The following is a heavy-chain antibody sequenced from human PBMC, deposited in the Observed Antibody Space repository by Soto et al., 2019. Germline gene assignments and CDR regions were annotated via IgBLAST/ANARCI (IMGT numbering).Heavy chain of an antibody. CDR3: AKDYGSYSLEYFQH. CDR1: GFTISSYA. V-gene: IGHV3-23*01. CDR2: ISGSGGST. D-gene: IGHD1-26*01. Sequence: EVQLLESGGGLVHPGGSLRLSCAASGFTISSYAMSWVRQAPGKGLEWVSAISGSGGSTYYADSVKGRLTIARDNSKNTLYLQMNSLRAEDTAVYYCAKDYGSYSLEYFQHWGQGTLVTVSS. J-gene: IGHJ1*01.